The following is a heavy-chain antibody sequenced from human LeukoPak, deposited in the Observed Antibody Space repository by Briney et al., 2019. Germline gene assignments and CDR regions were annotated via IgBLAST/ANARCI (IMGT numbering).Heavy chain of an antibody. CDR3: ARRYYDFWSGGQGAFDI. CDR2: IYYSGST. V-gene: IGHV4-61*08. Sequence: PSETLSLTCTVSGGSVSSGGYYWSWIRQPPGKGLEWIGYIYYSGSTNYNPSLKSRVTISVDTSKNQFSLKLSSVTAADTAVYYCARRYYDFWSGGQGAFDIWGQGTMVTVSS. CDR1: GGSVSSGGYY. D-gene: IGHD3-3*01. J-gene: IGHJ3*02.